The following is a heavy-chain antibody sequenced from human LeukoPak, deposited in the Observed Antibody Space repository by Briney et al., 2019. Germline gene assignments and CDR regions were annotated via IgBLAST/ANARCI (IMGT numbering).Heavy chain of an antibody. J-gene: IGHJ3*02. D-gene: IGHD2-15*01. CDR2: INGDGRST. CDR3: AGDPPNDSGVGFDM. Sequence: TGGSLRLSCAASXXXXXTXWXHXVRQVXXXXXXWVXRINGDGRSTNYAGSVKGRFTISRDNARNTLYMQMNSLRAEDTAVYYCAGDPPNDSGVGFDMWGQGTMVTVSS. V-gene: IGHV3-74*01. CDR1: XXXXXTXW.